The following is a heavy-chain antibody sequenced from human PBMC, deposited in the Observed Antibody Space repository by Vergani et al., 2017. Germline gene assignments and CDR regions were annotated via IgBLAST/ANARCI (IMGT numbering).Heavy chain of an antibody. D-gene: IGHD6-19*01. CDR3: AKAAVAGSYDAFDI. CDR1: GFTFSSYG. CDR2: IWYDGSNK. Sequence: QVQLVESGGGVVQPGRSLRLSCAASGFTFSSYGMHWVRQAPGKGLEWVAVIWYDGSNKYYADSVRGRFTISRDKSKNTLYLQMNSLRAEDTAVYYCAKAAVAGSYDAFDIWGQGTMVTVSS. V-gene: IGHV3-33*03. J-gene: IGHJ3*02.